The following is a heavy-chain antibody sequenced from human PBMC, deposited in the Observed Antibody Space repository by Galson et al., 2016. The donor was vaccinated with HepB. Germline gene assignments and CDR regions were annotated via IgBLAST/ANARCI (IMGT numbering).Heavy chain of an antibody. D-gene: IGHD6-19*01. V-gene: IGHV3-23*01. CDR3: GKENDPGRGWYTVEY. Sequence: SLRLSCAASGFTFRSYGMNWVRQAPGKGLEWVADTRGRDGRTYYANSVKGRFIISRDNSKDTLYLQMNSLRAEDTAVYYCGKENDPGRGWYTVEYWGQGALVIVSS. CDR1: GFTFRSYG. J-gene: IGHJ4*02. CDR2: TRGRDGRT.